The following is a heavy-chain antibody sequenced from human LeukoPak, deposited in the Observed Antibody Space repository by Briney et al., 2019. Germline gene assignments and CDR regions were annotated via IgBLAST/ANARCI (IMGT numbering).Heavy chain of an antibody. V-gene: IGHV3-23*01. Sequence: GGSLRLSCAASGFTFSSYAMSWVRQAPGKGLEWVSAISAGGATTYYAYSVKGRFTISRDNSKNTVYLQMNSLRAEDTAVYYCAKTYYDTTYFDCWGQGTLVTASS. CDR2: ISAGGATT. CDR1: GFTFSSYA. CDR3: AKTYYDTTYFDC. D-gene: IGHD3-22*01. J-gene: IGHJ4*02.